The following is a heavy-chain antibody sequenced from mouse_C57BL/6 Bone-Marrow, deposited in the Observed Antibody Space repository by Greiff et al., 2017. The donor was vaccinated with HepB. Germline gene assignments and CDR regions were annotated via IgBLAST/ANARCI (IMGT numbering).Heavy chain of an antibody. Sequence: DVQLQESGAELVRPGASVKLSCTASGFNIKDDYMHWVKQRPEQGLEWIGWIDPENGDTEYASKFQGKATITADTSSNTAYLQLSSLTSEDTAVYYCVYYGYSGDYWGQGTTLTVSS. CDR3: VYYGYSGDY. CDR1: GFNIKDDY. V-gene: IGHV14-4*01. D-gene: IGHD2-2*01. CDR2: IDPENGDT. J-gene: IGHJ2*01.